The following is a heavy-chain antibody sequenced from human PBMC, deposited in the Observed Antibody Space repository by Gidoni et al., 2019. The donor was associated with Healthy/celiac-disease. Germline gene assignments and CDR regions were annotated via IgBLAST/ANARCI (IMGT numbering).Heavy chain of an antibody. Sequence: QVQLQQWGAGLLKPSETLSLTCAVYGGSFSGYYWSCILQPPGKGLEWIGEINHSGSTNYNPSIKSRVTISVDTSKNQFSLKLSAVTAADTAVYYCATSGLFYGEELNPELYYDYGMDVWGQGTTVTVSS. CDR1: GGSFSGYY. V-gene: IGHV4-34*01. CDR3: ATSGLFYGEELNPELYYDYGMDV. J-gene: IGHJ6*02. D-gene: IGHD4-17*01. CDR2: INHSGST.